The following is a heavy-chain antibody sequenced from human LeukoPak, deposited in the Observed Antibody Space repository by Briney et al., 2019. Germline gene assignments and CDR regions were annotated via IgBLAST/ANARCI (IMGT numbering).Heavy chain of an antibody. Sequence: GSLRLSCAASGFTFSSYAMHWVRQAPGKGLEWVAVISYDGSNKYYADSVKGRFTISRDNSKDTLFLQMNSLGAEDTAVYYCASPGQYCSTTTCYLHWGQGALVTVSS. J-gene: IGHJ4*02. CDR2: ISYDGSNK. V-gene: IGHV3-30-3*01. CDR1: GFTFSSYA. D-gene: IGHD2-2*01. CDR3: ASPGQYCSTTTCYLH.